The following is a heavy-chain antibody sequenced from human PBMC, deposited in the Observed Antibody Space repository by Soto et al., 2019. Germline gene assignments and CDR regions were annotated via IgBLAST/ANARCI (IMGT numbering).Heavy chain of an antibody. Sequence: GGSLRLSCAASGFTFSSYGMQWVRQAPGKGLEGVAVISYDGSNKYYADSVKGRFTISRDNSKNTLYLQMNSLRAEDTAVYYCAKDQALVVAATAAYYYYYMDVWGKGTTVTVSS. J-gene: IGHJ6*03. V-gene: IGHV3-30*18. CDR1: GFTFSSYG. CDR2: ISYDGSNK. CDR3: AKDQALVVAATAAYYYYYMDV. D-gene: IGHD2-15*01.